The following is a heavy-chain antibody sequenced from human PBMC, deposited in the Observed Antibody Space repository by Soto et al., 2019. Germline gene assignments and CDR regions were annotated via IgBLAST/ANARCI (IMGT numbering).Heavy chain of an antibody. CDR3: ARDLKDYDSSGSQDDAFDI. CDR1: GYTFTSYG. V-gene: IGHV1-18*01. J-gene: IGHJ3*02. Sequence: QVQLVQSGAEVKKPGASVKVYCKASGYTFTSYGISWVRQAPGQGLEWMGWISAYNGNTNYAQKLQGRVTMTTDTSTSTAYMELRSLRSDDTAVYYCARDLKDYDSSGSQDDAFDIWGQGTMVTVSS. D-gene: IGHD3-22*01. CDR2: ISAYNGNT.